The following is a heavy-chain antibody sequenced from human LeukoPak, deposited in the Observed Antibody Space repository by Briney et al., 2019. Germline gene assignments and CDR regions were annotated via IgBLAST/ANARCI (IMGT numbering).Heavy chain of an antibody. J-gene: IGHJ4*02. CDR3: ARTPPPTYYFDY. CDR2: IPYDGSNK. Sequence: GGSLRLSCAASGFTFSSYTMHWVRQAPGKGLEWVALIPYDGSNKYYADSVKGRFTISRDNSKNTLFLQMNSLRAEDTAVYYCARTPPPTYYFDYWGQGTLVTVSS. V-gene: IGHV3-30-3*01. CDR1: GFTFSSYT.